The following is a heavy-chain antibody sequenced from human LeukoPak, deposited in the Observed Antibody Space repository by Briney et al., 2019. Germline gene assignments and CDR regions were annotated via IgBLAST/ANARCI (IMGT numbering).Heavy chain of an antibody. V-gene: IGHV3-23*01. CDR2: ISGSGGRT. J-gene: IGHJ6*02. D-gene: IGHD3-10*01. CDR1: GFTFSSYA. CDR3: AKKGESLDYYYMDV. Sequence: GGSLRLSCAASGFTFSSYAMSWVRQAPGKGLEWVSGISGSGGRTYYADSVKGRFTISRDNSKNTLHVQMNSLRAEDTAVYYCAKKGESLDYYYMDVWGQGTTVTVSS.